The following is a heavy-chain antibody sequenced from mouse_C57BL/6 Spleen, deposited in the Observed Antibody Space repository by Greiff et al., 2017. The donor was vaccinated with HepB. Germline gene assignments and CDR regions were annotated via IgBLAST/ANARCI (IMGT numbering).Heavy chain of an antibody. V-gene: IGHV14-4*01. J-gene: IGHJ4*01. CDR2: IDPENGDT. Sequence: EVQLQQSGAELVRPGASVKLSCTASGFNIKDDYMHWVKQRPEQGLEWIGWIDPENGDTEYASKFQGKATITADTSSNTAYLQLSSLTSEDTAVYYCTTMGNYEGSAMDYWGQGTSVTVSS. CDR1: GFNIKDDY. CDR3: TTMGNYEGSAMDY. D-gene: IGHD2-1*01.